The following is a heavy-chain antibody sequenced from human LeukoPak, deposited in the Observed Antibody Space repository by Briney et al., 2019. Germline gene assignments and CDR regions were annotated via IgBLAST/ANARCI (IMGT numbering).Heavy chain of an antibody. CDR1: GFTFRSYA. CDR2: SGGSGGST. D-gene: IGHD6-13*01. Sequence: GGSLRLSCAASGFTFRSYAMSWVRQAPGKGLEWVSAVSGSGGSGGSTDYADSVKGRFTISRDNAKNTLYLQMNSLRAEDTAVYYCARDQGIAAAGNWGQGTLVTVSS. J-gene: IGHJ4*02. V-gene: IGHV3-23*01. CDR3: ARDQGIAAAGN.